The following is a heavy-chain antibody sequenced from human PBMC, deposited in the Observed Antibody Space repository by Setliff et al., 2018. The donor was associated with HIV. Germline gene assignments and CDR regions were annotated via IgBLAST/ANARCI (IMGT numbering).Heavy chain of an antibody. V-gene: IGHV4-59*01. J-gene: IGHJ4*02. Sequence: PSETLSLTCTVSGGSFSDYYWSWIRQPPGKGLEWVGYIYYSGSTNYNPSLKSRVTISVDTSKNQFSLKLSSVTAADTAVYYCARVPVVRATFDYWGQGTLVTVSS. CDR2: IYYSGST. D-gene: IGHD3-10*01. CDR3: ARVPVVRATFDY. CDR1: GGSFSDYY.